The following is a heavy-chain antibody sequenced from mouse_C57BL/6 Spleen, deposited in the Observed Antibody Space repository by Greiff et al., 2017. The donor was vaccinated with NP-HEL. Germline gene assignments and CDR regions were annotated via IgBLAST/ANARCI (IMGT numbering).Heavy chain of an antibody. CDR3: ARTGYYSKAWFAY. Sequence: VQGVESGPGLVQPSQSLSITCTVSGFSLTSYGVHWVRQSPGKGLEWLGVIWSGGSTDYNAAFISRLSISKDNSKSQVFFKMNSLQADDTAIYYCARTGYYSKAWFAYWGQGTLVTVSA. CDR1: GFSLTSYG. CDR2: IWSGGST. J-gene: IGHJ3*01. V-gene: IGHV2-2*01. D-gene: IGHD2-5*01.